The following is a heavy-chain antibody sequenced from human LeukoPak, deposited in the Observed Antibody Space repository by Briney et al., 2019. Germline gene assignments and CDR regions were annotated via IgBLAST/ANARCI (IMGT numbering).Heavy chain of an antibody. CDR2: INGSGGGT. CDR1: GFIFSNYS. CDR3: TTDVPTNPFDY. D-gene: IGHD1-14*01. Sequence: PGGSLTLSCAASGFIFSNYSMSWVRQPPGKGLEWVTCINGSGGGTYYAAFVKGRFALSRANFKNTLYLQMNSLRDEDMAVYYCTTDVPTNPFDYWGLGTLVTVSS. V-gene: IGHV3-23*01. J-gene: IGHJ4*02.